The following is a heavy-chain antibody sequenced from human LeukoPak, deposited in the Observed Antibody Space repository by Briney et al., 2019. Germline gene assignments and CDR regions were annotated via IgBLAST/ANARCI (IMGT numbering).Heavy chain of an antibody. CDR1: GGSISSGDYY. D-gene: IGHD2-2*01. J-gene: IGHJ3*02. CDR2: IYYSGST. Sequence: KPSQTLSLTCTVSGGSISSGDYYWSWIRQPPGKGLEWIGYIYYSGSTYYNPSLKSRVTISVDTSKNQFSLKLSSVTAADTAVYYCARARGLYCSSTSCYADAFDIWGQGTMVTLSS. CDR3: ARARGLYCSSTSCYADAFDI. V-gene: IGHV4-30-4*08.